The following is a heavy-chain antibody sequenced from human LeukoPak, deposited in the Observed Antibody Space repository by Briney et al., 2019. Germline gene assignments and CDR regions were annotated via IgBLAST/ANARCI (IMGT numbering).Heavy chain of an antibody. CDR2: IVVGSGNT. CDR3: AANTPRVVREDAFDI. V-gene: IGHV1-58*02. Sequence: ASVKVSCKASGYTFTSSAMQWVRQARGRRLEWIGWIVVGSGNTNYAQNFQERVTITRDMSTSTAYMELSSLRSEDTAVYYCAANTPRVVREDAFDIWGQGTMVTVSS. CDR1: GYTFTSSA. J-gene: IGHJ3*02. D-gene: IGHD2-21*01.